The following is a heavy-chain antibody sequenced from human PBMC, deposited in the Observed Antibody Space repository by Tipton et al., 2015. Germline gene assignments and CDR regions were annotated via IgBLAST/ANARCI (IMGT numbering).Heavy chain of an antibody. CDR2: IQYSGST. CDR3: ARARGRHGGLFDS. V-gene: IGHV4-59*01. D-gene: IGHD4-23*01. CDR1: SDSISKYY. J-gene: IGHJ4*02. Sequence: TLSLTCSVSSDSISKYYWSWIRQPPGKELEWIGYIQYSGSTNYNPTLKSRGTISVDTSKTQFSLKMSSVTASDTAVYYCARARGRHGGLFDSWGQGILVTVSS.